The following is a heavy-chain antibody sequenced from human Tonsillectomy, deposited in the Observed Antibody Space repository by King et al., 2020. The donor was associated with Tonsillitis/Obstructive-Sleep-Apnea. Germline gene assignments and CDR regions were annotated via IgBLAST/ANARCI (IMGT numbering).Heavy chain of an antibody. J-gene: IGHJ4*02. CDR1: GFSLSTNGLG. CDR2: IYWNENK. V-gene: IGHV2-5*01. D-gene: IGHD4/OR15-4a*01. Sequence: ITLKESGPTLVKPTQTLTLTCSFSGFSLSTNGLGVGWFRQPPGKALECLALIYWNENKRYSPSLESSLTITKDTSKNQVVLTMTDVDPVDTATYYCAHTSVLTPCFDYWGQGTLVIVSS. CDR3: AHTSVLTPCFDY.